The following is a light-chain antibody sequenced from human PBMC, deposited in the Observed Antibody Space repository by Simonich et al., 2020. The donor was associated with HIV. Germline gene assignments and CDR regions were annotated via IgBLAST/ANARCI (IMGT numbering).Light chain of an antibody. CDR1: QSLTSTV. J-gene: IGKJ4*01. Sequence: EIVLTQSPGTLSLSPGERATLSCRARQSLTSTVLAWYQQKPGQAPRLLIDGASSRATCIPDRFSGSGSGTDFTLTISRLEPEDFAVYYCQQYGTSSTFGGGTKVEIK. CDR2: GAS. V-gene: IGKV3-20*01. CDR3: QQYGTSST.